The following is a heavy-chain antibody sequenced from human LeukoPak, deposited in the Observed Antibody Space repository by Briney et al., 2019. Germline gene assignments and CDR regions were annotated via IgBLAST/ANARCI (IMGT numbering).Heavy chain of an antibody. J-gene: IGHJ5*02. CDR1: GFTFSSYW. Sequence: PGGSLRLSCAVSGFTFSSYWMSWVRQAPGKGLEWVANIKQDGSEKYYVDSVKGRFTISRDNAKNSLYLQMNSLRAEDTAVYYCARVRGSHSSDLWGQGTLVTVSS. CDR3: ARVRGSHSSDL. D-gene: IGHD6-19*01. V-gene: IGHV3-7*01. CDR2: IKQDGSEK.